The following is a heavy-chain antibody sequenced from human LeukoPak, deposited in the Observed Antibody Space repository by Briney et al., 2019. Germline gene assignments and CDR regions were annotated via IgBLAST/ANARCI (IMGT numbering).Heavy chain of an antibody. Sequence: PSETLSLTCTVSGGSISTSGYYWGWVRQPPGKGLEWIGNIFYSGSTYYSPSLKSRVTISVDTSKNQFSLKLSSVTAADTAVYYCARVGGDEYCSSTSCYAGVFDYWGQGTLVTVSS. V-gene: IGHV4-39*07. CDR3: ARVGGDEYCSSTSCYAGVFDY. J-gene: IGHJ4*02. D-gene: IGHD2-2*01. CDR1: GGSISTSGYY. CDR2: IFYSGST.